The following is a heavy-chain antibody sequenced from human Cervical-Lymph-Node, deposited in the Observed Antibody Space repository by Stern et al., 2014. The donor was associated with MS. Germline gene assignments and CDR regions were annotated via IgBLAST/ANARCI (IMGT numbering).Heavy chain of an antibody. Sequence: EVQLVESGGGLVQPGRSLRLSCAASGFTFDDYAMHWVRQAPGKGLAWVSGISWNSGSIGYADSVKGRFTISRDNAKNSLYLQMNSLRAEDTALYYCASLLLPANGYYYGMDVWGQGTTVTVSS. J-gene: IGHJ6*02. D-gene: IGHD3-22*01. V-gene: IGHV3-9*01. CDR3: ASLLLPANGYYYGMDV. CDR2: ISWNSGSI. CDR1: GFTFDDYA.